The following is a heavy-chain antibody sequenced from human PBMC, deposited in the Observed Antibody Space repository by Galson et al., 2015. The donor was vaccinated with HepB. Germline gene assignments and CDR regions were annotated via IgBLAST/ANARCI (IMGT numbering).Heavy chain of an antibody. V-gene: IGHV3-21*06. CDR1: GFTFNTYN. D-gene: IGHD2-8*02. Sequence: SLRLSCAASGFTFNTYNMNWVRQAPGKGLEWVSSISSSSSNSQYADSVKGRFTTSRDNAKNSLYLQMSSLRAEDTAVYYCARAPYCTGGICQKSYYYYYMDVWGKGTTVTVSS. J-gene: IGHJ6*03. CDR2: ISSSSSNS. CDR3: ARAPYCTGGICQKSYYYYYMDV.